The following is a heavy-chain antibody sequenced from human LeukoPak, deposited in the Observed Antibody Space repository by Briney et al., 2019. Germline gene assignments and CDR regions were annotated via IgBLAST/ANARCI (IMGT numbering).Heavy chain of an antibody. CDR2: ISDTRT. CDR1: GITLSNYG. Sequence: GGSLRLSCGVSGITLSNYGMSWVRQAPGKGLEWVSAISDTRTYYADAVKGRFTISRDNSKNTVFLQMNSLRAEDTAVYYCVKEHVDRAFTRSFEIWGQGTVVTVSS. D-gene: IGHD3-10*01. V-gene: IGHV3-23*01. J-gene: IGHJ3*02. CDR3: VKEHVDRAFTRSFEI.